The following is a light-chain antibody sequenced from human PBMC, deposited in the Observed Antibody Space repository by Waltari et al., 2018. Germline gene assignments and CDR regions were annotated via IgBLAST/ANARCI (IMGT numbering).Light chain of an antibody. CDR1: QSVSSN. CDR2: GAS. J-gene: IGKJ1*01. Sequence: EIVMTQSPATMSVSSGERATLSCRASQSVSSNLAWYQQKPGQAPRLLIYGASARASGIPARFSGSGSGTDFTLTISSLQSEESAVYYCHQYHNWPPAFGQGTKVEIK. V-gene: IGKV3-15*01. CDR3: HQYHNWPPA.